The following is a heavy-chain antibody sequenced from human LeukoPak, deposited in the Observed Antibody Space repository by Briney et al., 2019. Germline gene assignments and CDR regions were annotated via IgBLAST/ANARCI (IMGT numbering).Heavy chain of an antibody. J-gene: IGHJ4*02. CDR1: GCTFSSYS. CDR2: ITSSGTL. Sequence: GGSLRLSCAASGCTFSSYSMNWVRQAPGKGLEWVSYITSSGTLYYADSVKGRFTISRDNAKNSLYLQMNSLRAEDTAVYFCARDEMAVVDYWGQGTLVTVSS. D-gene: IGHD5-24*01. V-gene: IGHV3-48*01. CDR3: ARDEMAVVDY.